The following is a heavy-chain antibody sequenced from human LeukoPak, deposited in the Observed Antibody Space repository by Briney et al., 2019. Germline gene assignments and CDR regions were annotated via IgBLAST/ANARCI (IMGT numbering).Heavy chain of an antibody. CDR1: GFTFSSYW. Sequence: GGSLRLSCAASGFTFSSYWMSWVRQAPGKGLEWVANIKQDGSEKYYVDSVKGRFTISRDNAKNSLYLQMNSLRAEDTAVYYCAGDGIAAADSHYFDYWGQGTLVTVSS. V-gene: IGHV3-7*01. D-gene: IGHD6-13*01. J-gene: IGHJ4*02. CDR2: IKQDGSEK. CDR3: AGDGIAAADSHYFDY.